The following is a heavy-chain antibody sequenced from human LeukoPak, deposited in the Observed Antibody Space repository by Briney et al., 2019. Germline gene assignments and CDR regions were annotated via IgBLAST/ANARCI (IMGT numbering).Heavy chain of an antibody. D-gene: IGHD1-1*01. CDR3: VRNERTTSDNIRCFDP. V-gene: IGHV4-4*07. CDR2: IHDSGST. J-gene: IGHJ5*02. Sequence: SETLSLTCTVSGGTISSSYWSWIRQPAGKGLEWIGRIHDSGSTNYNPSLKSRVTMSVDTSKNQYSLRLNSVTAADTAVYYCVRNERTTSDNIRCFDPWGQRTIVTASS. CDR1: GGTISSSY.